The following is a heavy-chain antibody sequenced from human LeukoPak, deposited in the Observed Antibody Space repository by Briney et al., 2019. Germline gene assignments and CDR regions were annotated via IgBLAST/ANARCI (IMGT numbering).Heavy chain of an antibody. V-gene: IGHV1-69*04. Sequence: GTSVKVSCKASGGTFSSYAISWVRQAPGQGLEWMGRIIPIPGIANYAQKFQGRVTITADKSTSTAYMELSSLRSEDTAVYYCARAGSDIVVVVAATPPAEYFQHWGQGTLVTVSS. CDR2: IIPIPGIA. CDR3: ARAGSDIVVVVAATPPAEYFQH. CDR1: GGTFSSYA. J-gene: IGHJ1*01. D-gene: IGHD2-15*01.